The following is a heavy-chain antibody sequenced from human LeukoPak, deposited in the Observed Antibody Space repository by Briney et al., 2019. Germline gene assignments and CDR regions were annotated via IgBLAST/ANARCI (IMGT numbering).Heavy chain of an antibody. Sequence: GASVTVSCKASGYTFTSYGISWVRQAPGQGLEWMGWISAYNGNTNYAQKLQGRVTMTTDTSTTTAYMELRSLRSDDTAVHYCARNPYCSSTSCYDWFDPWGQGTLVTASS. CDR3: ARNPYCSSTSCYDWFDP. J-gene: IGHJ5*02. V-gene: IGHV1-18*01. D-gene: IGHD2-2*01. CDR1: GYTFTSYG. CDR2: ISAYNGNT.